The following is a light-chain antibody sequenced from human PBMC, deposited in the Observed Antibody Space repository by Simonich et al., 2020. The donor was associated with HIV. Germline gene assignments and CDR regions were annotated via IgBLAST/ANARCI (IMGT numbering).Light chain of an antibody. CDR1: SSDVGSYNL. CDR3: CSYAGSSTYWV. V-gene: IGLV2-23*01. CDR2: EGS. J-gene: IGLJ3*02. Sequence: QSALTQPASVSVSHGQSITISCTGTSSDVGSYNLVSWYQQHPGKAPKLMIYEGSKRPIGVSNRFSGSKSGNTASLTISGLQAEDEADYYCCSYAGSSTYWVFGGGTKLTVL.